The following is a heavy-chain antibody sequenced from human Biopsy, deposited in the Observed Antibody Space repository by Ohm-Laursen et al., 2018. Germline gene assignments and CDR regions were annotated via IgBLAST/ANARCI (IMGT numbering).Heavy chain of an antibody. CDR3: ARNTGWYGDLYYFDY. J-gene: IGHJ4*02. CDR2: ISPSGSTT. Sequence: SSVKVSCNASGYSFTSYYMHWVRQAPGQGLEWMGMISPSGSTTSYPQIFQGRVTMTRDTSKSTVYMELSSLRSADTAVYFCARNTGWYGDLYYFDYWGQGTLVTVSS. V-gene: IGHV1-46*01. D-gene: IGHD6-19*01. CDR1: GYSFTSYY.